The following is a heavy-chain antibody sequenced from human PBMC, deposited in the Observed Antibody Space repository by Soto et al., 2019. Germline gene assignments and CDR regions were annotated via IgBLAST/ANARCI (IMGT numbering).Heavy chain of an antibody. CDR2: IVVGSGNT. J-gene: IGHJ5*02. CDR3: AAGPVLLWFGELSPAGGDWFDP. V-gene: IGHV1-58*02. Sequence: SVKVSCKASGFTFTSSAMQWVRHARGQRLEWIGWIVVGSGNTNYAQKFQERVTITRDMSTSTAYMELSSLRSEDTAVYYCAAGPVLLWFGELSPAGGDWFDPWGQGTLVTVSS. CDR1: GFTFTSSA. D-gene: IGHD3-10*01.